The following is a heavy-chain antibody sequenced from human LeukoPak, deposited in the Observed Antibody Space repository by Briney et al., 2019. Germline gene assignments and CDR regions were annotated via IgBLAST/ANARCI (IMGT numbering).Heavy chain of an antibody. J-gene: IGHJ5*02. D-gene: IGHD3-22*01. Sequence: PSETLSLTCAVYGGSFSGYYWSWIRQPPGKGLEWIGEINHSGSTYYNPSLKSRVTISVDTSKNQFSLKLSSVTAADTAVYYCARPFPNYYDSSGPSSWFDPWGQGTLVTVSS. CDR1: GGSFSGYY. CDR2: INHSGST. CDR3: ARPFPNYYDSSGPSSWFDP. V-gene: IGHV4-34*01.